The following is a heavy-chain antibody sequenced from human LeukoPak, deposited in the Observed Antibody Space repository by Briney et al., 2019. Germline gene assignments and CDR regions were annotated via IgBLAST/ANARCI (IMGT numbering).Heavy chain of an antibody. Sequence: PGGSLRLSCAASGFTVSSNYMSWVRQAPGKGLEWVSVIYNDGSTYYADSVKGRFTISRDNSKNTLYLQMNSLRDEDTAVYYCARDLDSYGSYWGQGTLVTVSS. D-gene: IGHD5-18*01. CDR2: IYNDGST. V-gene: IGHV3-53*01. CDR1: GFTVSSNY. J-gene: IGHJ4*02. CDR3: ARDLDSYGSY.